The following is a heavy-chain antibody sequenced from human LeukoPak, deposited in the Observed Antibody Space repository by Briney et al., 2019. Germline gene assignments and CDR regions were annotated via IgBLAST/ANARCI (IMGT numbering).Heavy chain of an antibody. D-gene: IGHD3-10*01. Sequence: GRSLRLSCTASGFTFGDYAMSWVRQAPGKGLEWVGFIRSKAYGGTTEYAASVKGRFTISRDDSKSIAYLQMNSLKTEDTAVYYCTSFYYCGAGSYYNVYGAFDIWGQGTMVTVSS. CDR2: IRSKAYGGTT. CDR1: GFTFGDYA. J-gene: IGHJ3*02. V-gene: IGHV3-49*04. CDR3: TSFYYCGAGSYYNVYGAFDI.